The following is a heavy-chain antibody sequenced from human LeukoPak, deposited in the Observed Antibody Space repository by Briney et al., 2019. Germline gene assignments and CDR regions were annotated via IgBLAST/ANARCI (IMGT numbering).Heavy chain of an antibody. J-gene: IGHJ4*02. CDR1: GDSISSYY. V-gene: IGHV4-4*07. Sequence: SETLSLTCTVSGDSISSYYWSWIRQPAGKGVECIGRIYTSGSTNYNPPLKSRVTMSVDTSKNQFSLKLSSVTAADTAVYYCARVADYGDYNDYWGQGTLVTVSS. D-gene: IGHD4-17*01. CDR3: ARVADYGDYNDY. CDR2: IYTSGST.